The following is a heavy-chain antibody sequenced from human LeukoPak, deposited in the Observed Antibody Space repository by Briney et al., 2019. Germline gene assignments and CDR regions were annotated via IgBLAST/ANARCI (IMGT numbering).Heavy chain of an antibody. J-gene: IGHJ5*02. Sequence: PSDTLSLPCTVCGVAISNYFGIWIRQPAGKGLVCIGRVSNTVNSNFNPSLKSRVNMSADTSRNQFSLKLHSVTAADSALYFCARDDLVWGGGSNWFDPWGQGVLVTVSS. CDR2: VSNTVNS. V-gene: IGHV4-4*07. CDR1: GVAISNYF. CDR3: ARDDLVWGGGSNWFDP. D-gene: IGHD3-16*01.